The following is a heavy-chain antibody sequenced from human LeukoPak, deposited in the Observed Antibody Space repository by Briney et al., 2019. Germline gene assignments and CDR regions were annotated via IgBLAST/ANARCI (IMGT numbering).Heavy chain of an antibody. D-gene: IGHD6-19*01. CDR3: ARDRGYSSGWTIDY. V-gene: IGHV4-4*07. Sequence: SETLSLTCSVSDDSISSYYWIWIRQPAGKGLEWIGRIYASGSTNYKPSLKSRVTMSLDRSKNQFSLKLTSVTAADTAVCYCARDRGYSSGWTIDYWGQGTLVTVSS. J-gene: IGHJ4*02. CDR1: DDSISSYY. CDR2: IYASGST.